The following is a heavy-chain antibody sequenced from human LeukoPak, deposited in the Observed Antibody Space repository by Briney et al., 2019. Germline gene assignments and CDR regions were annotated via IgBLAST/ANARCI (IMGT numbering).Heavy chain of an antibody. CDR3: AREPYSSSPFDY. Sequence: SETLSLTCTVSGGSISSYYGSWLRQPPGKGLEWIGYIYYSGSTNYHPSLKSRVTISVDTSKNQFSLKLSSVTAADTAVYYCAREPYSSSPFDYWGQGTLVTVSS. CDR1: GGSISSYY. CDR2: IYYSGST. V-gene: IGHV4-59*01. D-gene: IGHD6-6*01. J-gene: IGHJ4*02.